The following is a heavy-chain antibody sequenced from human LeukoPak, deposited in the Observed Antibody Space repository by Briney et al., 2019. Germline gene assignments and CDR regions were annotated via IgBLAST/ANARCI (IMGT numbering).Heavy chain of an antibody. CDR1: GFTFSSYW. V-gene: IGHV3-7*01. D-gene: IGHD3-22*01. CDR3: ARESTYYYDSSGYSDY. J-gene: IGHJ4*02. Sequence: GGSLRLSCAASGFTFSSYWMSWVRQAPGKGLEWVANIKQDGSEKYYVDSVKGRFTISRDNAKNSLYLQMNSLRAEDTAVYYCARESTYYYDSSGYSDYWGQGTLVPVSS. CDR2: IKQDGSEK.